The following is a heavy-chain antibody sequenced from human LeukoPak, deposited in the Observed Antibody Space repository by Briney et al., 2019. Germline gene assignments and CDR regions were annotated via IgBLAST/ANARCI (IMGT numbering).Heavy chain of an antibody. CDR3: TTEEADYDYVWGSYRYTFDY. CDR1: GFTFSNAW. V-gene: IGHV3-15*01. CDR2: IKSKTDGGTT. J-gene: IGHJ4*02. D-gene: IGHD3-16*02. Sequence: PGRSLRLSCAGCGFTFSNAWVSWGGRAPGKGLEWVGRIKSKTDGGTTDYAAPVKGRFTISRDDSKNTLYLQMNSLKTEDTAVYYCTTEEADYDYVWGSYRYTFDYWGQGTLVTVSS.